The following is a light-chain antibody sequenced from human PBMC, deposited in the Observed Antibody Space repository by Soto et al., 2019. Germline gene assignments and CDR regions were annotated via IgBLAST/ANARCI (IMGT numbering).Light chain of an antibody. J-gene: IGKJ4*01. CDR1: QSVTSN. CDR2: DAS. V-gene: IGKV3-11*01. Sequence: EIVLTQSPATLSLSPGERATLSCRASQSVTSNLAWYQQKPGQAPRLLISDASNRATGIPARFSGSGSGTDFTLTISSLEPEDFAVYYCQQRSNWPSTFGGGTKVEIK. CDR3: QQRSNWPST.